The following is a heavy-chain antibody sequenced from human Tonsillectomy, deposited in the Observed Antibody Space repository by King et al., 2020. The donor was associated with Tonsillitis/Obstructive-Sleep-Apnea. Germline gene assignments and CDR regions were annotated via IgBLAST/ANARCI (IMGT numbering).Heavy chain of an antibody. V-gene: IGHV2-5*02. CDR1: GFSLSTSGVG. CDR3: ALDDLYSSSWYRVPAFDY. Sequence: TLKESGPTLVKPTQTLTLTCTFSGFSLSTSGVGVGWIRQPPGKALEWLALIYWDDDKRYSPSLKSRLTITKDTSKNQVVLTMTNMDPVDTATYYCALDDLYSSSWYRVPAFDYWGQGTLVTVSS. CDR2: IYWDDDK. J-gene: IGHJ4*02. D-gene: IGHD6-13*01.